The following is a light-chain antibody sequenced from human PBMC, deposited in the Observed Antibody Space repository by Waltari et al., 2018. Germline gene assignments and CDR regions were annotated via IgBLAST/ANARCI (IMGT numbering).Light chain of an antibody. Sequence: DVRMTQSPSTLSASVGDRVTITCRASQSINKWVAWYQQKPGKAPKLLIYKASSLESGVPSRFSDSGSGTDFTLTISSLQTDDFATYYCQHYSTYSKAFGQGTKLE. CDR1: QSINKW. CDR2: KAS. CDR3: QHYSTYSKA. V-gene: IGKV1-5*03. J-gene: IGKJ2*01.